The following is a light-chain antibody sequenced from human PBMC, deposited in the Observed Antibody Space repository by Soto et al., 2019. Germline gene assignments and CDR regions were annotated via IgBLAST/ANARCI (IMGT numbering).Light chain of an antibody. CDR1: QGISND. CDR3: QKYNSALT. CDR2: AAS. Sequence: DIQMTQSPSSLSASVGDRVTITCRASQGISNDLAWYQQKPGKVPKILIYAASTLQSGVPSRCSGSGSGTYFTLTIGSLQPEDVATYYCQKYNSALTFGPGTKVAIK. V-gene: IGKV1-27*01. J-gene: IGKJ3*01.